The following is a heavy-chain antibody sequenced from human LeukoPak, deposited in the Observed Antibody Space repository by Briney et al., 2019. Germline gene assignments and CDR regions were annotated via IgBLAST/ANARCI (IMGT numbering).Heavy chain of an antibody. D-gene: IGHD3-10*01. V-gene: IGHV4-59*12. Sequence: SETLSLTCTVSGGSISSYYWSWIRQPPGKGLEWIGYIYYSGSTNYNPSLKSRVTISVDKSKNQFSLKLSSVTAADTAVYYCARETMVRGVIITYYFDYWGQGTLVTVSS. J-gene: IGHJ4*02. CDR2: IYYSGST. CDR3: ARETMVRGVIITYYFDY. CDR1: GGSISSYY.